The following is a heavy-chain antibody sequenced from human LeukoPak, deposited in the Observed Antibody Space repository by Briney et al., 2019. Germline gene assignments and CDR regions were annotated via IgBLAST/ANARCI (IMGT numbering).Heavy chain of an antibody. CDR3: ATDRGDSSSYYYVLDY. V-gene: IGHV1-24*01. D-gene: IGHD3-22*01. J-gene: IGHJ4*02. CDR1: GYTLTELS. CDR2: FDPEDGET. Sequence: ASVKVSCKVSGYTLTELSMHWVRQAPGKGLEWMGGFDPEDGETIYAQKFQGRVTMTEDTSTDTAYMELSSLRSEDTAVYYCATDRGDSSSYYYVLDYWGQGTLVTVSS.